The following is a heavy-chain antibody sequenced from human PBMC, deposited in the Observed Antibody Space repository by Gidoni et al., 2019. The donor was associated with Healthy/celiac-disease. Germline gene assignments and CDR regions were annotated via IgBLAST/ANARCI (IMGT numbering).Heavy chain of an antibody. J-gene: IGHJ4*02. CDR2: ISYDGSNK. CDR3: ARVPYGDYGDYFDY. Sequence: QVQLVESGGGVVQPGRSLRLSCAAPGFPFSSYAMHWVRQAPGKGLEWVAVISYDGSNKYYADSVKGRFTISRDNSKNTLYLQMNSLRAEDTAVYYCARVPYGDYGDYFDYWGQGTLVTVSS. V-gene: IGHV3-30-3*01. CDR1: GFPFSSYA. D-gene: IGHD4-17*01.